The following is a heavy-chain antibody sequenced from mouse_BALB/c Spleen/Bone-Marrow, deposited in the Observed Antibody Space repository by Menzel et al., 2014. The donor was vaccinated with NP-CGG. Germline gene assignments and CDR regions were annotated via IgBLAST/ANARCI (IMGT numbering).Heavy chain of an antibody. CDR2: INPGSGGT. D-gene: IGHD4-1*01. V-gene: IGHV1-54*01. CDR1: GYAFTDYL. J-gene: IGHJ1*01. CDR3: ARWLGPGWYFDV. Sequence: QVQLKESGAELVRPGTSVKVSCKASGYAFTDYLMEWVKQRPGQGLEWIGVINPGSGGTHYNEKFKGKATLTADKSSSTAYMQLSSLTSDDSAVYFCARWLGPGWYFDVWGAGTTVTVSS.